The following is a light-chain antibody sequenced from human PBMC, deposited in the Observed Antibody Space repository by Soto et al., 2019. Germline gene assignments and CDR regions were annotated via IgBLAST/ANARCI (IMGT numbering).Light chain of an antibody. CDR1: QSVNNNY. CDR2: GAS. V-gene: IGKV3-20*01. CDR3: QQYAGSPRT. J-gene: IGKJ1*01. Sequence: EIVLTQSPGTLSLSPGERATLSCRASQSVNNNYLAWYQRQPGQAPRLLIYGASSRATGIPDRFSGSGSGTDFTLTISRLVPEDFTVYYCQQYAGSPRTFGQGTKVEIK.